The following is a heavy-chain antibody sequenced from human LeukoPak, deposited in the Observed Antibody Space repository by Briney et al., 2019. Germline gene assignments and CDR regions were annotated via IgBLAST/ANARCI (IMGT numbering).Heavy chain of an antibody. CDR1: GLTFSDTW. CDR3: ARDFLHGGV. CDR2: INTDGRTT. Sequence: GGSLRLSCEASGLTFSDTWMHWVRQAPGKGLVWVSRINTDGRTTSYADSVKGRFTISRDNAKNTLYLQMNSLRAEDTAVYYCARDFLHGGVWGQGTLVTVSS. J-gene: IGHJ4*02. V-gene: IGHV3-74*01. D-gene: IGHD3-10*01.